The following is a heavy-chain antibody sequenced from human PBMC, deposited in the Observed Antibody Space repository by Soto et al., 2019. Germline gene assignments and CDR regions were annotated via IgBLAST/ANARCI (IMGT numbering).Heavy chain of an antibody. Sequence: SETLSLTCTVSGGPISSGDHFWSWIRQPPGKGLESIVYISYGGTTYYNPSLQSRITISVDTSKNQFSLKLSSVTAADTAVYYCARDLQYSRLFYGMDVWGQGTTVTVSS. CDR1: GGPISSGDHF. V-gene: IGHV4-30-4*01. D-gene: IGHD6-13*01. CDR2: ISYGGTT. J-gene: IGHJ6*02. CDR3: ARDLQYSRLFYGMDV.